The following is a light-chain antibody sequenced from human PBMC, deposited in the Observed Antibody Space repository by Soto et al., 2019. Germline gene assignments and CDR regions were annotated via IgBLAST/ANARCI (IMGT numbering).Light chain of an antibody. J-gene: IGKJ1*01. Sequence: DIQLTQSPYTLSASVGARVTLTGLVSQSISSGLAWYQQKPGKAPKLLIYDASSLESGVPSRFSGSGSGTEFTLTISSLQPDDFATYYCQQYNSYPWTFGQGTKVDIK. V-gene: IGKV1-5*01. CDR2: DAS. CDR3: QQYNSYPWT. CDR1: QSISSG.